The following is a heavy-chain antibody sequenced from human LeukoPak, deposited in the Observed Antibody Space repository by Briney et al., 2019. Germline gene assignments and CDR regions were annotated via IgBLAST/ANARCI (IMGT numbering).Heavy chain of an antibody. J-gene: IGHJ6*02. D-gene: IGHD6-6*01. CDR1: GFTFSSYW. V-gene: IGHV3-74*01. CDR3: ARDVSITPRPGRTYYYYYGMDV. Sequence: GGSLRLSRAASGFTFSSYWMHWVRQAPGKGLMWVSRINSDGSSTSYADSVKGRFTISRDNAKNTLYLQMNSLRAEDTAVYYCARDVSITPRPGRTYYYYYGMDVWGQGTTVTVSS. CDR2: INSDGSST.